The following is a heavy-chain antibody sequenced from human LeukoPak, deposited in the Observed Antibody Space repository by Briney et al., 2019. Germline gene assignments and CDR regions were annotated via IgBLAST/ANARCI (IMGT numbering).Heavy chain of an antibody. D-gene: IGHD1-26*01. CDR1: GFTFDDYG. V-gene: IGHV3-20*04. CDR3: ASGGIYYGAAFDF. Sequence: GGSLRLSCAASGFTFDDYGMSWVRQAPGKGLEWVSGINWNGGSTGCADSVKGRFTISRDNGKNSLYLQMNSLRAEDTALYYCASGGIYYGAAFDFWGQGTLVTVSS. CDR2: INWNGGST. J-gene: IGHJ4*02.